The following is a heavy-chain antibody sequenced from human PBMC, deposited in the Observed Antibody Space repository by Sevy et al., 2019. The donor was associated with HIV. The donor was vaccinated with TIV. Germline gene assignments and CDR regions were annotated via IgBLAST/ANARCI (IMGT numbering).Heavy chain of an antibody. D-gene: IGHD2-2*01. V-gene: IGHV3-23*01. CDR3: AKGTMPYYYYYYDMDV. J-gene: IGHJ6*02. Sequence: WGSLRLSCAASGFTFSSYGMTWVRQAPGKGLEWVSAISGSGGSTYYADSVKGRFTISRDISKNMLYVQMNSLRAEDTAVYYCAKGTMPYYYYYYDMDVWGQGTTVTVSS. CDR1: GFTFSSYG. CDR2: ISGSGGST.